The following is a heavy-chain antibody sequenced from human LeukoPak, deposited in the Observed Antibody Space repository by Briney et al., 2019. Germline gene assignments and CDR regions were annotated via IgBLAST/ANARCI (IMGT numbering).Heavy chain of an antibody. CDR3: ARDRVGSGWPRPFYFEF. V-gene: IGHV1-2*02. CDR1: GYTFTGYY. CDR2: ISPNTGAT. Sequence: ASVKVSCKPSGYTFTGYYLHWVRQAPGQALEWMGWISPNTGATLYVQSFQGRVTMSRDTSISTAYLDLRSLRFDDTAVYYCARDRVGSGWPRPFYFEFWGQGTLVTVSS. D-gene: IGHD6-19*01. J-gene: IGHJ4*02.